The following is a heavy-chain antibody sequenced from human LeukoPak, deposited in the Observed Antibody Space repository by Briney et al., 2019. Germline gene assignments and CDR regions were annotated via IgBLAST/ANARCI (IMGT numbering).Heavy chain of an antibody. CDR3: ARDRRSSTDFDY. V-gene: IGHV3-11*01. D-gene: IGHD6-13*01. CDR2: ISSDSDTI. J-gene: IGHJ4*02. CDR1: GFTFSDYY. Sequence: GGSLRLSCAASGFTFSDYYMSWIRQAPGKGLEWFSYISSDSDTIYYADSVKGRFTISRDNAKKSLYLQMNSLRAEDTAVYYCARDRRSSTDFDYWGQGTLVTVSS.